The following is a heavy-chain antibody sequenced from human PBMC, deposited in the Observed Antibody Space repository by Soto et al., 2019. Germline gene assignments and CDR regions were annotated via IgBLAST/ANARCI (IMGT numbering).Heavy chain of an antibody. V-gene: IGHV3-64*01. CDR3: ARRPGYYFDY. CDR1: GFTFSSCA. Sequence: EVQLVESGGGLVQPGGSLRLSCAASGFTFSSCALHWVRQAPGKGLQYVSAISSNGGSTYYANSVKGRFTISRDNSKNTLYLQMGSLRAEDMAVYYCARRPGYYFDYWGQRTLVTVSS. J-gene: IGHJ4*02. CDR2: ISSNGGST.